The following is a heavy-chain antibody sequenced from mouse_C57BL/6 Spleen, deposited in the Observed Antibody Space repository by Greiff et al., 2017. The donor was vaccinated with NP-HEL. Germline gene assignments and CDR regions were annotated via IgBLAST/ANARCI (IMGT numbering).Heavy chain of an antibody. CDR1: GFTFSSYG. V-gene: IGHV5-6*01. D-gene: IGHD2-1*01. CDR3: ARRGYGKGYAMDY. Sequence: EVQLVESGGDLVKPGGSLKLSCAASGFTFSSYGMSWVRQTPDKRLEWVATISSGGSYTYYPDSVKGRFTISRDNAKNTLYLQMSSLKSEDTAMYYCARRGYGKGYAMDYWGQGTSVTVSS. J-gene: IGHJ4*01. CDR2: ISSGGSYT.